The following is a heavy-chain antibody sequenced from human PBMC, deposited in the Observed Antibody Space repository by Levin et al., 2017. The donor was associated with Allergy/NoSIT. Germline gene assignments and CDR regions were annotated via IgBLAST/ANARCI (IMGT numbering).Heavy chain of an antibody. Sequence: GGSLRLSCAASGFTFSSYPMHWVRQAPGKGLEWVAVISFDGSTKSYADSMKGRVTISRDLSKNTLYLQMNSLRAEDTAVYYCARERRGYRYGDLVGEHYSSYYGLDVWGQGTTVTVSS. V-gene: IGHV3-30*04. D-gene: IGHD5-18*01. CDR1: GFTFSSYP. J-gene: IGHJ6*02. CDR3: ARERRGYRYGDLVGEHYSSYYGLDV. CDR2: ISFDGSTK.